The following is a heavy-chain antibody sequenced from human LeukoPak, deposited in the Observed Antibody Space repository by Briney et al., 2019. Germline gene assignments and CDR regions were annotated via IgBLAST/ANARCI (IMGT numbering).Heavy chain of an antibody. V-gene: IGHV1-58*02. CDR1: GFTFTSSA. J-gene: IGHJ4*02. CDR3: AADSSGLSAFDY. Sequence: SVKVSCKASGFTFTSSAMQWVRQARGQRLDWIGWIVVGSGNTNYAQKFQERVTITRDMSTSTAYMELSSLRSEDTAVYYCAADSSGLSAFDYWGQGTLVTVSS. D-gene: IGHD3-22*01. CDR2: IVVGSGNT.